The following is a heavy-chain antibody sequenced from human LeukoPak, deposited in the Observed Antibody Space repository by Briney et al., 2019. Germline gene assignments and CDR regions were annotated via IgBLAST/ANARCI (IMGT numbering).Heavy chain of an antibody. CDR3: ARVGLYSSSWYFDY. CDR2: INHSGST. CDR1: GGSFSGYY. V-gene: IGHV4-34*01. D-gene: IGHD6-13*01. J-gene: IGHJ4*02. Sequence: PSETLSLTCAVYGGSFSGYYWSWIRQPPGKGLEWIGEINHSGSTNYNPSLKSRVTISVDTSKNQFSLKLSSVTAADTAVYYCARVGLYSSSWYFDYWGQGTLVTVSS.